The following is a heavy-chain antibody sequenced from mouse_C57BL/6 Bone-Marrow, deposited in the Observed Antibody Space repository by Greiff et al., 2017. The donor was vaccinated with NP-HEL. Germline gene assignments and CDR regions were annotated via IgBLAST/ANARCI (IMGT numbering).Heavy chain of an antibody. V-gene: IGHV1-54*01. CDR2: INPGSGGT. CDR3: ARGGQTGAY. D-gene: IGHD4-1*01. CDR1: GYAFTNYL. J-gene: IGHJ3*01. Sequence: VQLQQSGAELVRPGTSVKVSCKASGYAFTNYLIEWVKQRPGQGLEWIGVINPGSGGTNYNEKFKGKATLTADKSSSTAYMQLSSLTSEDSAVYFCARGGQTGAYWGQGTLVTVSA.